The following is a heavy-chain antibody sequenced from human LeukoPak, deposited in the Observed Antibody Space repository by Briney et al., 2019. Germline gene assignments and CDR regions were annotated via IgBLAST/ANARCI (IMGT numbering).Heavy chain of an antibody. CDR2: FHFSGST. D-gene: IGHD3-10*01. CDR3: ARHYGP. V-gene: IGHV4-39*01. Sequence: PSETLSLTCSVSGASVTMGSYYWAWIRQPPGKGLEWIGTFHFSGSTYYNPSLKSRVTISVDTSKNSVSLMLRSVTAADTAVYYCARHYGPWGQGTLVTVSS. CDR1: GASVTMGSYY. J-gene: IGHJ5*02.